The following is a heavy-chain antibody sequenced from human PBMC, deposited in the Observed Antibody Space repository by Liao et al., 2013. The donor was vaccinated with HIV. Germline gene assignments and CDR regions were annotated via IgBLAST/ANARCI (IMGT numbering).Heavy chain of an antibody. Sequence: QVQLQESGPGLVKPSETLSLTCTVSGGSISSYYWSWIRQPPGKELEWIGYIYHSGSTNYNPSLKSRVTMSVDTSKNQFSLKLSSVTAADAAIYFCARVAPDYYDSSGYSHFDYWGQGTLVTVSS. D-gene: IGHD3-22*01. CDR3: ARVAPDYYDSSGYSHFDY. CDR1: GGSISSYY. J-gene: IGHJ4*02. CDR2: IYHSGST. V-gene: IGHV4-59*12.